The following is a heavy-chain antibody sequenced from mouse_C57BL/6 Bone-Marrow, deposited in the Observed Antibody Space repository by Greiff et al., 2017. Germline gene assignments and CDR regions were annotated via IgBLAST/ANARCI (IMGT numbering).Heavy chain of an antibody. CDR3: ARWGQLRPPYYYAMDY. D-gene: IGHD3-2*02. V-gene: IGHV1-50*01. J-gene: IGHJ4*01. CDR1: GYTFTSYW. Sequence: QVQLQQPGAELVKPGASVKLSCKASGYTFTSYWMQWVKQRPGQGLEWIGEIDPSDSYTNYNQKFKGKATLTVDTSSSTAYIELHSLTSEDSAVYFCARWGQLRPPYYYAMDYWGQGTSVTVSS. CDR2: IDPSDSYT.